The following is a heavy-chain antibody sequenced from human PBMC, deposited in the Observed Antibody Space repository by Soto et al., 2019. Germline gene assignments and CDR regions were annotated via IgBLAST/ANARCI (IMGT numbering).Heavy chain of an antibody. CDR3: AGHVRGQRDQLWLAFDY. CDR2: IYPGDSDT. Sequence: GDSLKISSKGSGYSFTSYWIGWVRQMPGKGQEWMGIIYPGDSDTRYSPSFQGQVTISADKYISTAYLQWSSLKASDAAMYYCAGHVRGQRDQLWLAFDYWGQGTLVTVSS. J-gene: IGHJ4*02. CDR1: GYSFTSYW. V-gene: IGHV5-51*01. D-gene: IGHD5-18*01.